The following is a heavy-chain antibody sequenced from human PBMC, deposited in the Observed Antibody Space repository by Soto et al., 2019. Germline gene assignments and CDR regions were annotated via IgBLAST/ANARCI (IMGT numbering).Heavy chain of an antibody. J-gene: IGHJ4*02. Sequence: QVQVVQSGAEVKKPGASVKVSCKTSGYPFTGNYIHWLRQAPRQGLEWLGWINPNTGSTNYAQKFLDRVTMTRDTSITTSYLELSSLRSDDTAIYYCARGKGLGASDYWGRGTLVIVSS. V-gene: IGHV1-2*02. CDR1: GYPFTGNY. CDR3: ARGKGLGASDY. CDR2: INPNTGST. D-gene: IGHD1-26*01.